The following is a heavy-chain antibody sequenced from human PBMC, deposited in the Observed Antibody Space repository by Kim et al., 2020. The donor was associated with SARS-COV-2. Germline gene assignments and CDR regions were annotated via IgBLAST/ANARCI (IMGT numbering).Heavy chain of an antibody. CDR2: ISSSSSYI. CDR1: GFTFSSYS. D-gene: IGHD3-22*01. Sequence: GGSLRLSCAASGFTFSSYSMNWVRQAPGKGLEWVSSISSSSSYIYYADSVKGRFTISRDNAKNSLYLQMNSLRAEDTAVYYCARDRRVYYDSSGYPQDAFDIWGQGTMVTVSS. J-gene: IGHJ3*02. CDR3: ARDRRVYYDSSGYPQDAFDI. V-gene: IGHV3-21*01.